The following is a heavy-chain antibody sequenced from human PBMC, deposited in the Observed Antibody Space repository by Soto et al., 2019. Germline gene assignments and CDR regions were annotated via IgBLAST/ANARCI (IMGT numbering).Heavy chain of an antibody. CDR3: AKGEDDSGYQINFDI. CDR1: GFTFSKYG. V-gene: IGHV3-23*01. D-gene: IGHD4-17*01. Sequence: EVQLLDSGGGLVQPGGSLRLSCAASGFTFSKYGMSWVRQAQGKGLERVSAISGSGGTASYADSVKGRFTSSRDNSKNTLYVKMNSLRVEDTAIYYCAKGEDDSGYQINFDIWGQGTLVTASS. J-gene: IGHJ4*02. CDR2: ISGSGGTA.